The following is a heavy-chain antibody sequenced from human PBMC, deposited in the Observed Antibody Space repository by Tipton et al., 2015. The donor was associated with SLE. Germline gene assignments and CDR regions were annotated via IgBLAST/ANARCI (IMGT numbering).Heavy chain of an antibody. CDR2: IYYSGST. CDR1: GGSISSSSYY. CDR3: AYLKEGSSYYYDGMDV. Sequence: TLSLTCTVSGGSISSSSYYWGWIRQPPGKGLEWIGSIYYSGSTYYNPSLKSRVTISVDTSKNQFSLKLSSVTAADTAVYYCAYLKEGSSYYYDGMDVWGQGTTVTVSS. V-gene: IGHV4-39*07. J-gene: IGHJ6*02. D-gene: IGHD6-6*01.